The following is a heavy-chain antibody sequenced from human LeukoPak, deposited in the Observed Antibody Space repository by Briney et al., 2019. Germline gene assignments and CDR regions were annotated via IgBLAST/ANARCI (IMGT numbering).Heavy chain of an antibody. CDR3: ARGLSGWYLYYFDY. V-gene: IGHV3-48*03. CDR1: GFTFSSYE. D-gene: IGHD6-19*01. CDR2: ISTSHSTI. J-gene: IGHJ4*02. Sequence: GGSLRLSCAASGFTFSSYEMNWVRQAPGKGLEWVSYISTSHSTIYYADSVKGRFTISRDNAKNSLYLQMNSLRVEDTAVYYCARGLSGWYLYYFDYWGQGTLVTVSS.